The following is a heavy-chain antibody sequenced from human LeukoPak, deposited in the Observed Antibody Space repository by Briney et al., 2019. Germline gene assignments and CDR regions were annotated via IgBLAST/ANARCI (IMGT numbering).Heavy chain of an antibody. D-gene: IGHD3-22*01. Sequence: GGSLRLSCAASGFTFSNAWMSWVRQTPGKGLEWVGRIRSKTDGATTDCAAPVKGRFTISRDDSKNTLYLQMNSLKTEDTAVYYCSTDRPKQRHYFDTGPVWGQGTLVTVSS. CDR1: GFTFSNAW. V-gene: IGHV3-15*01. J-gene: IGHJ4*02. CDR3: STDRPKQRHYFDTGPV. CDR2: IRSKTDGATT.